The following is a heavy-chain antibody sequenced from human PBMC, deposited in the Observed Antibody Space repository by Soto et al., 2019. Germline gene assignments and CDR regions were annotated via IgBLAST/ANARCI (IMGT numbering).Heavy chain of an antibody. CDR3: ARDEQQLVRGVVYNWFAS. CDR1: GYTFTSYG. D-gene: IGHD6-13*01. CDR2: ISAYNGNT. J-gene: IGHJ5*01. V-gene: IGHV1-18*01. Sequence: QVQLVQSGAEVKKPGASVKVSCKASGYTFTSYGISWVRQAPGQGLEWMGWISAYNGNTNYAQKLQGRVTMTTDTSTSTAYMELRSLRSDDTAVYYWARDEQQLVRGVVYNWFASWGQGTLVTVSS.